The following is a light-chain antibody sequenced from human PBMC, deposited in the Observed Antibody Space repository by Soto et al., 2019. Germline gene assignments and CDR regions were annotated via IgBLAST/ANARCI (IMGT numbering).Light chain of an antibody. Sequence: IQMTQSPSSLSASVGDRVTLTCQASHDIRDHLNWYQQKPGKAPKLLIFAAYSLQSGVPSTFSGSGSGTDFTLTITSLQPEDFATYYCQQSYSTPRTFGQGTKVDI. CDR1: HDIRDH. CDR3: QQSYSTPRT. J-gene: IGKJ1*01. CDR2: AAY. V-gene: IGKV1-39*01.